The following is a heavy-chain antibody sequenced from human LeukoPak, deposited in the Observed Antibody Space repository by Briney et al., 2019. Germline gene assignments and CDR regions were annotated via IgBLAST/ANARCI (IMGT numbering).Heavy chain of an antibody. CDR1: GGSFSGYY. V-gene: IGHV4-34*01. D-gene: IGHD3-10*01. Sequence: PSETLSLTCAAYGGSFSGYYWSWIRQPPGKGLEWIGEINHSGSTNYNPSLKSRVTISVDTSKDQFSLKLSSVTAADTAVYYCAILPSMVRGVIHNYWGQGTLVTVSS. J-gene: IGHJ4*02. CDR2: INHSGST. CDR3: AILPSMVRGVIHNY.